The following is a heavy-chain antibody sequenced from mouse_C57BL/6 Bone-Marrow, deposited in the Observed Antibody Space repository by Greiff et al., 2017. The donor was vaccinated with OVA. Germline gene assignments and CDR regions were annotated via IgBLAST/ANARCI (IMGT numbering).Heavy chain of an antibody. D-gene: IGHD1-1*01. CDR2: ISSGGDYI. V-gene: IGHV5-9-1*02. J-gene: IGHJ1*03. CDR1: GFTFSSYA. CDR3: TITTVVGGYFDV. Sequence: EVKLVESGEGLVKPGGSLKLSCAASGFTFSSYAMSWVRQTPEKRLEWVAYISSGGDYIYYADTVKGRFTISRDNARNTLYLQMSSLKSEDTAMYYCTITTVVGGYFDVWGTGTTVTVSS.